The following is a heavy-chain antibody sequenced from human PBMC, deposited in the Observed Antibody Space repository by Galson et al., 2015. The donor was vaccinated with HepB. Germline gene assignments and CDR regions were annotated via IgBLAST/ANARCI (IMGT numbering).Heavy chain of an antibody. CDR1: GFTFSDYY. D-gene: IGHD2-2*01. V-gene: IGHV3-11*01. CDR2: ISSSGSTI. Sequence: SLRLSCAASGFTFSDYYMSWIRQAPGKGLEWVSYISSSGSTIYYADSVKGRFTISRDNAKNSLYLQMNSLRAEDTAVYYCARDWNIVVVPAADWGQGTLVTVSS. J-gene: IGHJ4*02. CDR3: ARDWNIVVVPAAD.